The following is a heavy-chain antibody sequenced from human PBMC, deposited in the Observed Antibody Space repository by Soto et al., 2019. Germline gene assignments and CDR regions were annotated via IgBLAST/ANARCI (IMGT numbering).Heavy chain of an antibody. Sequence: GGSLRLSCAASGFTFSSYGMHWVRQAPGKGLEWVAVIWYDGSNKYYADSVKGRFTISRDNSKNTLYLQMNSLRAEDTAVYYCARDTDPRGIYCSGGSCYSFAAFDIWGQGTMVTVSS. V-gene: IGHV3-33*01. D-gene: IGHD2-15*01. CDR3: ARDTDPRGIYCSGGSCYSFAAFDI. CDR1: GFTFSSYG. CDR2: IWYDGSNK. J-gene: IGHJ3*02.